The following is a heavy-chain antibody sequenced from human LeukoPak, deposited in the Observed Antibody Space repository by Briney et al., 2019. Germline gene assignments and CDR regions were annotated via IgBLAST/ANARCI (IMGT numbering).Heavy chain of an antibody. V-gene: IGHV4-39*01. J-gene: IGHJ4*02. CDR3: ARHLRWLQLRTDY. Sequence: SETLSLTCTVSGGSISISSYYWGWIRQPPGKGLEWIGSIYYSGSTYYNPSLKSRVTISVDTSKNQFSLKLSSVTAADTAVYYCARHLRWLQLRTDYWGQGTLVTVSS. CDR1: GGSISISSYY. D-gene: IGHD5-24*01. CDR2: IYYSGST.